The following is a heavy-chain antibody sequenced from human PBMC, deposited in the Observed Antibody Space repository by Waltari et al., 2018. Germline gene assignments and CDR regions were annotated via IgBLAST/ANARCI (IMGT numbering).Heavy chain of an antibody. Sequence: QVQLVQSGAGVKKPGASVKVSCKASGYRIPGSVIDGVRHAPGQGLESMGRINPKSGATTYPQKLQGRITMTRDTSIGTAYMELGSVTSDDTALYYCARHIDSIRSAWGQGTLVTVSS. V-gene: IGHV1-2*06. CDR1: GYRIPGSV. CDR2: INPKSGAT. CDR3: ARHIDSIRSA. D-gene: IGHD2-21*01. J-gene: IGHJ5*02.